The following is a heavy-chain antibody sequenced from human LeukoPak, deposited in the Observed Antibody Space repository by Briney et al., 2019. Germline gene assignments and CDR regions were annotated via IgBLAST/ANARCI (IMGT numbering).Heavy chain of an antibody. Sequence: GGSLRLSCAASGFTVSRNYMSWVRQAPGKGLEWVSVIYSGGSTYYADSVKGRFTISRDNSKNTLYLQMNSLRAEDTAVYYCATDGDHGGLAAFDIWGQGTMVTVSS. J-gene: IGHJ3*02. CDR1: GFTVSRNY. CDR2: IYSGGST. V-gene: IGHV3-66*01. D-gene: IGHD4-17*01. CDR3: ATDGDHGGLAAFDI.